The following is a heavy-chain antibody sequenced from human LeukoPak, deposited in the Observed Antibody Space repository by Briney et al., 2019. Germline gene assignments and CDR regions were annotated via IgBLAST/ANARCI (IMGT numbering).Heavy chain of an antibody. CDR3: ARAGGRTGYSLDFDY. D-gene: IGHD3-9*01. V-gene: IGHV4-34*01. CDR1: RGSFRGYY. Sequence: SETLSLTCAVYRGSFRGYYWSWIRQFPGKGLEWIGEINDSENTNYNPSLKNRVTITVDTPKNHFSLRLSSVTAADTAVYYCARAGGRTGYSLDFDYWGQGTLVTVSS. J-gene: IGHJ4*02. CDR2: INDSENT.